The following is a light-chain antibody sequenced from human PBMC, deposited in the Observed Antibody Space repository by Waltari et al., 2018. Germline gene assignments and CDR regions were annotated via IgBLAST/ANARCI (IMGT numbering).Light chain of an antibody. CDR2: GAS. J-gene: IGKJ1*01. V-gene: IGKV3-15*01. CDR1: QSVSSN. Sequence: EIVLTKSQATLSVSPGERATLSSRASQSVSSNLAWYQQKPGQAPRLLIYGASTRATGIPARFSGSGSGTEFTLTISSLQSEDFAVYYCQQYNNWPPWTFGQGTKVEIK. CDR3: QQYNNWPPWT.